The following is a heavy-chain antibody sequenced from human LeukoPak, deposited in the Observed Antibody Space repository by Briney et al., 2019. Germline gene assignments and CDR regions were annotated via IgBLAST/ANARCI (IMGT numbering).Heavy chain of an antibody. V-gene: IGHV4-59*01. CDR3: ASSEGDGYNEFVY. Sequence: SETLSLTCTVSGGSISSYYWSWIRQPPGKGLEWIGYIYYSGSTNYNPSLKSRVTISVDTSKNQFSLKLSSVTAADAAVYYCASSEGDGYNEFVYWGQGTLVTVSS. CDR2: IYYSGST. CDR1: GGSISSYY. J-gene: IGHJ4*02. D-gene: IGHD5-24*01.